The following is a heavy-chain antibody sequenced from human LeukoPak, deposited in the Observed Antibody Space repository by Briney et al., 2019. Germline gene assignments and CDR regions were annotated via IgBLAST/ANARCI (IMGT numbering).Heavy chain of an antibody. Sequence: GGSLRLSCAASGFTFSSYWMHWVRQAPGKGLVWVSRINSDGSSTSYADPVKGRFTISRDDAKNSLYLQMNSLSAEDTAVYYCARQKYLRGPDVEYFDYWGQGTLVTVSS. CDR3: ARQKYLRGPDVEYFDY. D-gene: IGHD5/OR15-5a*01. J-gene: IGHJ4*02. V-gene: IGHV3-74*01. CDR1: GFTFSSYW. CDR2: INSDGSST.